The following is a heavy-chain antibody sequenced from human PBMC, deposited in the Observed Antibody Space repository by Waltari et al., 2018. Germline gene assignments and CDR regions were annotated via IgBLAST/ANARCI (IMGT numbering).Heavy chain of an antibody. V-gene: IGHV3-23*01. CDR3: AKGSRGYTNYFFDY. CDR2: VSGSGATP. J-gene: IGHJ4*02. Sequence: EVQLLESAGGLVQPGGALILSCDASGVSFMGYAMSWVRQAPGEGLEWVASVSGSGATPFYADSVKGRFTIVRDNSRDTVYLQMNSLRVDDSAVYYCAKGSRGYTNYFFDYWGQGALVTVSS. CDR1: GVSFMGYA. D-gene: IGHD3-16*02.